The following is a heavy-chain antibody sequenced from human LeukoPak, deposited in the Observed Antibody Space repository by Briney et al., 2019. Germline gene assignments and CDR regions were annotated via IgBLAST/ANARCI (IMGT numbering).Heavy chain of an antibody. Sequence: PGGSLRLSCAASGFTFKNYGMHWVRQAPGKGLEWVGVIWYDGSNKQYGDSVKGRFTITRDNSKNTLYLQMNSLRAEDTAVYYCARDSSGWYYFDYWGQGTLVTVSS. V-gene: IGHV3-33*01. J-gene: IGHJ4*02. CDR1: GFTFKNYG. D-gene: IGHD6-19*01. CDR3: ARDSSGWYYFDY. CDR2: IWYDGSNK.